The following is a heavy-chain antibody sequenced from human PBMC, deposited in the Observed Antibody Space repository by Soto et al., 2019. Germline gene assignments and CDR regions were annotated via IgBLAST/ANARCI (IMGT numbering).Heavy chain of an antibody. J-gene: IGHJ4*02. V-gene: IGHV3-15*05. D-gene: IGHD1-1*01. CDR1: GFAFSNAW. CDR3: ARNRDGVDY. Sequence: EVQLVESGGGLVKPGGSLRLSCAASGFAFSNAWMSWVRQAPGKGLEWVGRIISKTDGGATDYTAPVKDRFFMSRDDSKNTLYLEMNSLRAEDTAVYYCARNRDGVDYWGQGTLVTVSS. CDR2: IISKTDGGAT.